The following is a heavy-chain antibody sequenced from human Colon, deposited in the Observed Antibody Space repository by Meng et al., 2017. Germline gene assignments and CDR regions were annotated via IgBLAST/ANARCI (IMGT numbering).Heavy chain of an antibody. Sequence: GESLKISCAASGFAFSYSSIHWVRQASGKGLEWVGRIRSNANSLATAYAASVKGRFTISRDDSKNTAYLQMNSLEIEDTSVYYCTRHPARNMAGVNLYYGLDIWGQGTTVTVSS. CDR2: IRSNANSLAT. CDR1: GFAFSYSS. D-gene: IGHD6-19*01. V-gene: IGHV3-73*01. CDR3: TRHPARNMAGVNLYYGLDI. J-gene: IGHJ6*02.